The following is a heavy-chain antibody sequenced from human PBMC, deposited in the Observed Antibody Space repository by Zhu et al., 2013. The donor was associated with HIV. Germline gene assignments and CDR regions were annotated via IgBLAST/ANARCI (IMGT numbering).Heavy chain of an antibody. CDR1: GYTFNDYY. J-gene: IGHJ4*02. V-gene: IGHV1-2*02. Sequence: QVQLVQSGAEVKKPGASVKVSCKASGYTFNDYYMHWVRQAPGQGPEWMGWINPKSGGTNYPQKFQGRVTMTRDTSINTAHMELSSLRSGDTAVYYCAREPFXRYGGNSLFDYWAREAWLLSPQ. CDR3: AREPFXRYGGNSLFDY. CDR2: INPKSGGT. D-gene: IGHD4-17*01.